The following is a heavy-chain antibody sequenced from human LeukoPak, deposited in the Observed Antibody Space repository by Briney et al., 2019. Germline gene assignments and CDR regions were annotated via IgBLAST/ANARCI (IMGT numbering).Heavy chain of an antibody. CDR3: ARGGYYYDSNGYPGWFEYWYFDL. Sequence: PSETLSLTCTVSGGSISSYYWSWIRQPPGKGLEWIGYIYYSGSTNYNPSLKSRVTISVDTSKNQFSLKLSSVTAADTAVYYCARGGYYYDSNGYPGWFEYWYFDLWGRGTLVTVSS. D-gene: IGHD3-22*01. CDR1: GGSISSYY. CDR2: IYYSGST. V-gene: IGHV4-59*01. J-gene: IGHJ2*01.